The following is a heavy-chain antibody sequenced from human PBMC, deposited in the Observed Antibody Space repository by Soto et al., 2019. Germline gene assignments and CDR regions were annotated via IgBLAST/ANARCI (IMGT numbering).Heavy chain of an antibody. CDR1: GGSTSGSNYY. CDR3: ATSQKGYNWNYFDH. D-gene: IGHD1-20*01. V-gene: IGHV4-39*01. Sequence: SATLSLTCAVSGGSTSGSNYYWAWLRQSPGKGPEWIGSVFYTGFTSYNPSLDSRVSVSVDTSKSQFSLKLSAVTAAATAVYYCATSQKGYNWNYFDHWGQGALVTVSS. CDR2: VFYTGFT. J-gene: IGHJ4*02.